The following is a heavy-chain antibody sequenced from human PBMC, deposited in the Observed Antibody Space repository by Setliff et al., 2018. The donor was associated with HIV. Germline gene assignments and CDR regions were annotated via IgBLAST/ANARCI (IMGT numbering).Heavy chain of an antibody. D-gene: IGHD5-12*01. CDR3: ARLGPDGYNSRHDAFDI. CDR2: IYTSGTT. V-gene: IGHV4-4*09. Sequence: SETLSLTCFVSGVSISGHFWGWIRQPPGRGLEWIGYIYTSGTTEYNPSLDSRVTISVDTSKNQFSLKLSSVTAADTAVYYCARLGPDGYNSRHDAFDIWGQGTMVTVSS. CDR1: GVSISGHF. J-gene: IGHJ3*02.